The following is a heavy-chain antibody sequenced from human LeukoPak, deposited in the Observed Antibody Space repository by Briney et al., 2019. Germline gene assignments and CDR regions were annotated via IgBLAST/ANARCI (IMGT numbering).Heavy chain of an antibody. V-gene: IGHV1-8*01. Sequence: ASVKVSCKASGYTFTSYDINWVRLATGQGLEWMGWMNPNSGNTGYAQKFQGRVTMTRNTSVSTAYMELSSLRSEDTAVYYCAAYGSGSRDAFDIWGQGTMVTVSS. CDR3: AAYGSGSRDAFDI. CDR1: GYTFTSYD. D-gene: IGHD3-10*01. J-gene: IGHJ3*02. CDR2: MNPNSGNT.